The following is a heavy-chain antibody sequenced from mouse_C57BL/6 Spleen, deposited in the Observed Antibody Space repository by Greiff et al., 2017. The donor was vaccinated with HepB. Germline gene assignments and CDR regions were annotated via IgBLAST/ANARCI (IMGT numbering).Heavy chain of an antibody. D-gene: IGHD4-1*01. CDR1: GFTFSDYY. CDR3: ARTGIAY. V-gene: IGHV5-12*01. J-gene: IGHJ3*01. Sequence: EVQGVESGGGLVQPGGSLKLSCAASGFTFSDYYMYWVRQTPEKRLEWVAYISNGGGSTYYPDTVKGRFTISRDNAKNTLYLQMSRLKSEDTAMYYCARTGIAYWGQGTLVTVSA. CDR2: ISNGGGST.